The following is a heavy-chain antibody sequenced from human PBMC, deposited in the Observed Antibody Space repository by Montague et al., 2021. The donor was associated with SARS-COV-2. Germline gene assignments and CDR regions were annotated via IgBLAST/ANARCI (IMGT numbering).Heavy chain of an antibody. Sequence: SETLSLTCTVSGGSISSGSYYWSWIRQPAGKGLEWIGRIYTSGSTNYNPSLKSRVTISVDTSKNQFSLKLSSVTAADTAVYYCARMGWLRGWFDPWGQGTLVTVSS. J-gene: IGHJ5*02. CDR3: ARMGWLRGWFDP. CDR2: IYTSGST. CDR1: GGSISSGSYY. V-gene: IGHV4-61*02. D-gene: IGHD5-12*01.